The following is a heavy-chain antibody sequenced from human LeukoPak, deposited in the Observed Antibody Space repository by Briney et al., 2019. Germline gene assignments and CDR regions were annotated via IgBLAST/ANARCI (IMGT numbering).Heavy chain of an antibody. V-gene: IGHV1-3*01. Sequence: KFQGRVTITRDTSPSTAYMELSSLRSEDTAVYYCARTPAYSSGWYNYWGQGTLVTVSS. J-gene: IGHJ4*02. CDR3: ARTPAYSSGWYNY. D-gene: IGHD6-19*01.